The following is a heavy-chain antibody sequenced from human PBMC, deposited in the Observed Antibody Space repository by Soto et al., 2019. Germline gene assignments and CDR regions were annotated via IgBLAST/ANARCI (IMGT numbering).Heavy chain of an antibody. J-gene: IGHJ4*02. CDR1: GGSMRSYF. Sequence: PSETLSLTCTVSGGSMRSYFWTWIRQPPGKGLEWIGYIHYSGTTSFFPSYNPSLRSRVTISEDTSKNQFSLKLLSVTTADTAVYFCXAGEASSRNLAPYYLDFWGQGTLVTVSS. D-gene: IGHD6-13*01. CDR3: XAGEASSRNLAPYYLDF. CDR2: IHYSGTT. V-gene: IGHV4-59*01.